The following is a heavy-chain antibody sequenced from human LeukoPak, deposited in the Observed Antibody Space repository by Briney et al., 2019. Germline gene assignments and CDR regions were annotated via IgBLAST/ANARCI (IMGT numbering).Heavy chain of an antibody. V-gene: IGHV3-9*01. J-gene: IGHJ6*02. D-gene: IGHD4-17*01. CDR2: ISWNSGSI. CDR3: AKSLDYVYYYGMDV. CDR1: GFTFDDYA. Sequence: GGSLRLSCAASGFTFDDYAMHWVRQAPGKGLEWGSGISWNSGSIGYADSVKGRFTISRDNAKNSLYLQMNSLRAEDATLYYCAKSLDYVYYYGMDVWGQGTTVTVSS.